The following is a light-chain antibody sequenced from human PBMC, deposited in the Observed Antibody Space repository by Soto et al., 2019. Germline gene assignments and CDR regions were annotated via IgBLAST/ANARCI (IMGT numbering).Light chain of an antibody. CDR2: GAS. V-gene: IGKV3-11*01. Sequence: ERVLTQSPATLSVSPGERATLSCRASQSVSGDLAWYHHKPGQAPRLLIFGASSRATGIPDRFSGSGSGTDFTLTISSLEPEDFAVYYCQQRSNWPPTFGGGTKVDI. CDR3: QQRSNWPPT. CDR1: QSVSGD. J-gene: IGKJ4*01.